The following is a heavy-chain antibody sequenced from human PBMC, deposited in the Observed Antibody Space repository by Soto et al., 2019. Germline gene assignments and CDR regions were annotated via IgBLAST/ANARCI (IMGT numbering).Heavy chain of an antibody. J-gene: IGHJ6*02. Sequence: ASVKVSCKASGYTFTSYVISWVRQAPEQGLEWMGWISAYNGNTNYAQKLKGRVTMPTDTSTSTAYMELRSLRSDDTAVYYCARDREGIVGATSVYYYGMDVWGQGTTVTVSS. V-gene: IGHV1-18*01. CDR1: GYTFTSYV. CDR2: ISAYNGNT. D-gene: IGHD1-26*01. CDR3: ARDREGIVGATSVYYYGMDV.